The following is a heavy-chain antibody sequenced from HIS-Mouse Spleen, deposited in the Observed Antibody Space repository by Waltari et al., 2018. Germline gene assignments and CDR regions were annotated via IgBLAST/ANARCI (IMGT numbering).Heavy chain of an antibody. Sequence: EVQLVESGGGLIQPGGSLRLSCAASGFTVSSNYMSWVRQAPGKGLGWVSVIYSGGSTYYADSVKGRFTISRDNSKNTLYLQMNSLRAEDTAVYYCARGRRIVGATSPFDYWGQGTLVTVSS. J-gene: IGHJ4*02. CDR1: GFTVSSNY. D-gene: IGHD1-26*01. V-gene: IGHV3-53*01. CDR3: ARGRRIVGATSPFDY. CDR2: IYSGGST.